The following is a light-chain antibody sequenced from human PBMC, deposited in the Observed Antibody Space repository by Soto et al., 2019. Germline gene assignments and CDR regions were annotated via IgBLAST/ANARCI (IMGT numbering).Light chain of an antibody. CDR2: GAS. J-gene: IGKJ4*01. CDR1: QSVRSSY. Sequence: PGERATLSCRASQSVRSSYLAWYQQKPGQAPRLLIYGASSRATGIPDRFSGSGSGTDFTLTINRLEPEDFAVYYCQQFGSSPLTLGGGTKVDIK. CDR3: QQFGSSPLT. V-gene: IGKV3-20*01.